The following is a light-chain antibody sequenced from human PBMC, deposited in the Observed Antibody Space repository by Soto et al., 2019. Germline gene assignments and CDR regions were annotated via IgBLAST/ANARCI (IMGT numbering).Light chain of an antibody. CDR1: NISGNY. Sequence: IVMIKSSASPVASLGERATTICKSRNISGNYLAWYQQKPGQPPKLLIDWASTRASGVPDRFSGSGSGTDFTLTISSLQAEDVAVYYCQHYDTSWTFGQGTKVDIK. CDR2: WAS. V-gene: IGKV4-1*01. J-gene: IGKJ1*01. CDR3: QHYDTSWT.